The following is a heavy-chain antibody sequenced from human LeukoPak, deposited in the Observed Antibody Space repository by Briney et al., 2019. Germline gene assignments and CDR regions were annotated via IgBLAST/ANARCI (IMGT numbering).Heavy chain of an antibody. D-gene: IGHD4-17*01. CDR3: ARRVPYGFFDY. CDR2: IYYSGST. Sequence: SETLSLTCTVSGGSISSYYWSWIRQPPGKGLEWIGYIYYSGSTNYNPSLKSRVTISVDTSKNQFSLKLSSVTAADTAVYYCARRVPYGFFDYWAREPWSPSPQ. J-gene: IGHJ4*02. V-gene: IGHV4-59*01. CDR1: GGSISSYY.